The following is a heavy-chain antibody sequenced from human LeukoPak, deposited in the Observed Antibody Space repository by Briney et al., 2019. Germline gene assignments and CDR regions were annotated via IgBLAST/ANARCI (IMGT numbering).Heavy chain of an antibody. CDR2: IYHSGST. CDR1: GGSISSGDYS. Sequence: SQTLSLTCAVSGGSISSGDYSWSWIRQPPGKGLEWMGYIYHSGSTYYNPSLKSRVTISVDRSKNQFSLKLSSVTAADTAVYYCARGPNHYYYDSSLPYYFDYWGQGTLVTVSS. J-gene: IGHJ4*02. CDR3: ARGPNHYYYDSSLPYYFDY. V-gene: IGHV4-30-2*01. D-gene: IGHD3-22*01.